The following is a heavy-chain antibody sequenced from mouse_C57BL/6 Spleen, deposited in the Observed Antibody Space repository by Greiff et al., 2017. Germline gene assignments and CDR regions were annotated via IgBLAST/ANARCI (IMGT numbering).Heavy chain of an antibody. CDR3: ARCYYYGSSLFAY. J-gene: IGHJ3*01. CDR2: ISSGSSTI. CDR1: GFTFSDYG. Sequence: EVKLVESGGGLVKPGGSLKLSCAASGFTFSDYGMHWVRQAPEKGLEWVAYISSGSSTIYYADTVKGRFTISRDNAKNTLFLQMTSLRSEDTAMYYCARCYYYGSSLFAYWGQGTLVTVSA. D-gene: IGHD1-1*01. V-gene: IGHV5-17*01.